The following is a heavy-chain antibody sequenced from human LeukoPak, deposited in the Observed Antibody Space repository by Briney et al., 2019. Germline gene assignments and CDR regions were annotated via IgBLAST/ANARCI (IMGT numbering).Heavy chain of an antibody. CDR3: ARYVGSTSLDY. V-gene: IGHV3-21*01. CDR2: ISTSSSFI. Sequence: PGGSLRLSCAASGFTFSNYGMNWVRQAPGKGLEWASSISTSSSFIYYADSVKGRFTISRDNAKNSLYLQMNSLRAEDTAIYFCARYVGSTSLDYWGQGTLATVSS. D-gene: IGHD1-26*01. CDR1: GFTFSNYG. J-gene: IGHJ4*02.